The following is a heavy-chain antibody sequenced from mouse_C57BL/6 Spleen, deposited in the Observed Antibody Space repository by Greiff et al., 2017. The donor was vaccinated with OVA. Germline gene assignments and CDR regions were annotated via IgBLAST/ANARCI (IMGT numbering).Heavy chain of an antibody. J-gene: IGHJ2*01. V-gene: IGHV10-1*01. CDR2: IRSKSNNYAT. CDR3: VRQDQYYFDY. CDR1: GFSFNTYA. Sequence: EVQLVESGGGLVQPKGSLKLSCAASGFSFNTYAMNWVRQAPGKGLEWVARIRSKSNNYATYYADSVKDRFTISRADSESMLYLQMNNLKTEDTAMYYVVRQDQYYFDYWGQGTTLTVSS.